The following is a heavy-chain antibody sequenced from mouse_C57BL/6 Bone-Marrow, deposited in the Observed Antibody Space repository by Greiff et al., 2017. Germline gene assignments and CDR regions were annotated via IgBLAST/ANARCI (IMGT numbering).Heavy chain of an antibody. CDR3: ARVITTVVADY. D-gene: IGHD1-1*01. Sequence: QVQLQQSGAELVKPGASVKISCKASGYAFSSYWMTWVKQRPGKGLEWIGQIYPGDGDTNYNGKFKGKATLTADKSSSTAYMQLSSLTSEDSAVYFCARVITTVVADYWGQGTTLTVSS. V-gene: IGHV1-80*01. CDR2: IYPGDGDT. J-gene: IGHJ2*01. CDR1: GYAFSSYW.